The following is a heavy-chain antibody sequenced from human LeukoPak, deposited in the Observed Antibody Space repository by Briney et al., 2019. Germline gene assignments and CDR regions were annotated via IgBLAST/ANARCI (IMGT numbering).Heavy chain of an antibody. CDR1: GGSISSYY. V-gene: IGHV4-4*07. J-gene: IGHJ6*03. CDR3: AREEVDTEYYIDS. Sequence: SETLSLIYTGCGGSISSYYGSWIRQPAGKGLEWIGRIYTSGSTNYNPSIKSRATISVDKSKDKFSLKLSSVTAADTAVYYCAREEVDTEYYIDSWGKGTTVTVSS. D-gene: IGHD5-18*01. CDR2: IYTSGST.